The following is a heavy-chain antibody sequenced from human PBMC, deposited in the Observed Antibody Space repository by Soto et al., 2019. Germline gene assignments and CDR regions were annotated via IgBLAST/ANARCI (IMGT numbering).Heavy chain of an antibody. J-gene: IGHJ1*01. CDR2: IWYDGSNK. CDR1: GFTFSSYG. D-gene: IGHD2-15*01. Sequence: GGSLRLSCAASGFTFSSYGMHWVRQAPGKGLEWVAVIWYDGSNKYYADSVKGRFTISRDNSKNTLYLQMNSLRAEDTAVYYCARDWGGYCSGGSCSNIQHWGQGTLVTVSS. CDR3: ARDWGGYCSGGSCSNIQH. V-gene: IGHV3-33*01.